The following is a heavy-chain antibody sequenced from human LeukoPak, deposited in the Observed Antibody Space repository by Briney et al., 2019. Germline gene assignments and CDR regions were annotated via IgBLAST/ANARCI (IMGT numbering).Heavy chain of an antibody. CDR2: MNPNSGNT. D-gene: IGHD4-17*01. J-gene: IGHJ2*01. CDR1: GDTFTTYD. CDR3: ARPYDYGDSGWYFDL. Sequence: ASVKVSCKASGDTFTTYDINWVRQATGQGLEWLGWMNPNSGNTDYAQKFQGRVTMTRDTSINTAYMEVSSLRSEDSAVYYCARPYDYGDSGWYFDLWGRGTLVTVSS. V-gene: IGHV1-8*01.